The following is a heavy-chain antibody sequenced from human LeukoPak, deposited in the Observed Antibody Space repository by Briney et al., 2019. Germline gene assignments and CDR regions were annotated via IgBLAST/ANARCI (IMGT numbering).Heavy chain of an antibody. V-gene: IGHV6-1*01. D-gene: IGHD1-26*01. CDR3: ARGGGSYSRPFDY. Sequence: SQTLSLTCAISGDSVSSNRAAWNWIRQSPSRGLEWLGRTYYRAKWYNDYAVSGKSRITINPDTSKNQFSLQLNSVAPEATAVYYCARGGGSYSRPFDYWGQGTLVTVSS. J-gene: IGHJ4*02. CDR1: GDSVSSNRAA. CDR2: TYYRAKWYN.